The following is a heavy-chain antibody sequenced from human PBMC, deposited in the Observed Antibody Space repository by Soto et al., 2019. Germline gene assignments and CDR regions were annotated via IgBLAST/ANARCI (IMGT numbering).Heavy chain of an antibody. Sequence: ASVKVSCKASGYTFTGYYMHWVRQAPGQGLEWMGWINPNSGGTNYTQKFQGWVTMTRDTSISTAYMELSRLRSDDTAVYYCARGGGKLGYCSSTSCFAMDVWGKGTTVTVSS. CDR1: GYTFTGYY. CDR2: INPNSGGT. J-gene: IGHJ6*03. CDR3: ARGGGKLGYCSSTSCFAMDV. V-gene: IGHV1-2*04. D-gene: IGHD2-2*01.